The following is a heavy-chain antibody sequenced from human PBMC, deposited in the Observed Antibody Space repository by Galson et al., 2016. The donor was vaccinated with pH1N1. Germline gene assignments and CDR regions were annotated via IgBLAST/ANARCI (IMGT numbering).Heavy chain of an antibody. Sequence: SVKVSCKASGYTFTSFGITWVRQAPGQGLEWMGWINARNGNTDYAPRVQGRVTMTIDTSTSTTYMELRSLRSDDTAVYYCARAYGSEVYWGQGTPVIVSS. J-gene: IGHJ4*02. CDR3: ARAYGSEVY. CDR1: GYTFTSFG. V-gene: IGHV1-18*01. D-gene: IGHD3-10*01. CDR2: INARNGNT.